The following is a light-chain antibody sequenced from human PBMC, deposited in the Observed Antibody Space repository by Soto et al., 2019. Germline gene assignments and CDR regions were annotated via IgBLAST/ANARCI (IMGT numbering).Light chain of an antibody. CDR2: DAS. J-gene: IGKJ1*01. Sequence: GLTQKPATLSLSPGERATLSCRASQSVSSYLAWYQQKPGQAPRLLIYDASNRATGIPARFSGSGSGTDFTLTISSLEPEDFAVYYCQQRSNWPWTFGQRSMADVK. V-gene: IGKV3-11*01. CDR1: QSVSSY. CDR3: QQRSNWPWT.